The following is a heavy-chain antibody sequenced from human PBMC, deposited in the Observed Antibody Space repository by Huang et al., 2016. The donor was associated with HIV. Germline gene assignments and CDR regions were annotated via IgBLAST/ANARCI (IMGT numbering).Heavy chain of an antibody. CDR1: GYTFTDSN. CDR2: INPKRGGT. D-gene: IGHD6-6*01. CDR3: ARDWSFGSSTSPAD. J-gene: IGHJ4*02. V-gene: IGHV1-2*02. Sequence: QVQLVQSGAEVKNHGASMRVSCKASGYTFTDSNINWVRQAPGQGLEWRGWINPKRGGTIYAQRFQGRITRTRDTTISTVHMDLRRIQSDDTAVYFCARDWSFGSSTSPADWGQGTLVTVSS.